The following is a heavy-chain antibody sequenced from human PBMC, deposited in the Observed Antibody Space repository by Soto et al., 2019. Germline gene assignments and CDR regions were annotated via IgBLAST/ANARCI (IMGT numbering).Heavy chain of an antibody. J-gene: IGHJ4*02. V-gene: IGHV4-59*01. Sequence: SETLSLTCTVSGGSMRSYYWTWIRQPPGKGLEWMGYIYHSGTTNYNPSLKSRVTMSVDTSKNQFSLKVRFVTAADTAVYYCARGQGVSTVTTGLAYYFDSRXQGXLVTVSS. D-gene: IGHD4-17*01. CDR1: GGSMRSYY. CDR3: ARGQGVSTVTTGLAYYFDS. CDR2: IYHSGTT.